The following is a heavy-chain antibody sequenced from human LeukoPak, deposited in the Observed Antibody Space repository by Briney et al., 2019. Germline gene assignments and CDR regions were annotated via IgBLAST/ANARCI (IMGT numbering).Heavy chain of an antibody. CDR2: IKSKTDGGTT. V-gene: IGHV3-15*01. CDR1: GFTFSNAW. CDR3: AKDRRGYCSSTSCYKGFDY. D-gene: IGHD2-2*02. Sequence: GGSLRLSCAASGFTFSNAWMSWVRQAPGKGLEWVGRIKSKTDGGTTDYAAPVKGRFTISRDDSKNTLYLQMNSLRAEDTAVYYCAKDRRGYCSSTSCYKGFDYWGQGTLVTVSS. J-gene: IGHJ4*02.